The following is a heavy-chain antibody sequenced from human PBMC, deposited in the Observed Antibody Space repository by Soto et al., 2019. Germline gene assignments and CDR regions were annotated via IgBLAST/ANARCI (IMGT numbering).Heavy chain of an antibody. CDR2: ISGSGGST. CDR3: AKDPTSDYGDYVDAFDI. V-gene: IGHV3-23*01. J-gene: IGHJ3*02. Sequence: EVQLLESGGGLVQPGGSLRLSCAASGFTFSSYAMSWVRQAPGKGLEWVSAISGSGGSTYYADSVKGRFTISRDTSKNTLYLQMNSLRAEDTAVYYCAKDPTSDYGDYVDAFDIWGQGTMVTVSS. CDR1: GFTFSSYA. D-gene: IGHD4-17*01.